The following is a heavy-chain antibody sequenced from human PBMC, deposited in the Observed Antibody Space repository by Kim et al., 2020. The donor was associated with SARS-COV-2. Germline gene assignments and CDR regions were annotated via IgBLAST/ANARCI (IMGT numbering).Heavy chain of an antibody. D-gene: IGHD4-17*01. J-gene: IGHJ6*02. V-gene: IGHV3-30*18. Sequence: GGSLRLSCAASGFTFSSYGMHWVRQAPGKGLEWVAVISYDGSNKYYADSVKGRFTISRDNSKNTLYLQMNSLRAEDTAVYYGAKEDYGDYVGDVWGQGTTVTVSS. CDR3: AKEDYGDYVGDV. CDR2: ISYDGSNK. CDR1: GFTFSSYG.